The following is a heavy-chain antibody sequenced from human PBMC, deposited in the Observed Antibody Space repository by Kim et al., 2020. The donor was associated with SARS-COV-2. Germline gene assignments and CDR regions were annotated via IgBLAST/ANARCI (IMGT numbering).Heavy chain of an antibody. CDR2: ISSSSSYI. Sequence: GGSLRLSCAASGFTFSSYSMNWVRQAPGKGLEWVSSISSSSSYIYYADSVKGRFTISRDNAKNSLYLQMNSLRAEDTAVYYCARDPALLWFGELLYSDYWGQGTLVTVSS. J-gene: IGHJ4*02. V-gene: IGHV3-21*01. D-gene: IGHD3-10*01. CDR1: GFTFSSYS. CDR3: ARDPALLWFGELLYSDY.